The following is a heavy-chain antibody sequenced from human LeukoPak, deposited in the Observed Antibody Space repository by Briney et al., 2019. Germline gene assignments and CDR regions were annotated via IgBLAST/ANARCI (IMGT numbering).Heavy chain of an antibody. CDR1: GGSFSGYY. Sequence: PSETLSLTCAVYGGSFSGYYWSWIRQPPGKGLEWIGEINHSGSTNYNPSLKSRVTISVDTSKNQFSLKLSSVTAADTAVYYCARAVLGVRFLEWLPSRYYGMDVWGQGTTVTVSS. D-gene: IGHD3-3*01. CDR2: INHSGST. J-gene: IGHJ6*02. V-gene: IGHV4-34*01. CDR3: ARAVLGVRFLEWLPSRYYGMDV.